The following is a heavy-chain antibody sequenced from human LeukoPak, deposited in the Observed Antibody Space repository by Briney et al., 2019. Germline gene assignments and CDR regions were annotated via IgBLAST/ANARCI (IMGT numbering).Heavy chain of an antibody. Sequence: ASVKVSCKASGYTFTGYYMHWVRQAPGQGLEWMGRINPNSGGTNYAQKFQGRVPLTRETSISTAYMELSRLRSDDTAVYYCARQTVTNDYWGQGTLVTVSS. D-gene: IGHD4-17*01. V-gene: IGHV1-2*06. CDR1: GYTFTGYY. CDR2: INPNSGGT. J-gene: IGHJ4*02. CDR3: ARQTVTNDY.